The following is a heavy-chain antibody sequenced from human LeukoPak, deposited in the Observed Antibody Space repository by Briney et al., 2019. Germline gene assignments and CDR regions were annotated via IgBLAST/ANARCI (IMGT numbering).Heavy chain of an antibody. V-gene: IGHV3-23*01. D-gene: IGHD3-22*01. Sequence: GGSLRLSCAASGFTFSSYAMSWVRQAPGKGLEWVSAISGSGGSTYYADSVKGRFTISRDNSKNTLFLQMNSLRAEDTALYYCAKGSSGYFVDLWGQGTLVTVSS. CDR3: AKGSSGYFVDL. CDR1: GFTFSSYA. CDR2: ISGSGGST. J-gene: IGHJ5*02.